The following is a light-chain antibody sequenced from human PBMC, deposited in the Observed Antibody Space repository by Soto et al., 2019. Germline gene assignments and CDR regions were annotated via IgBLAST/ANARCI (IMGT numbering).Light chain of an antibody. CDR2: GAS. CDR3: QQYGSSPHT. J-gene: IGKJ2*01. Sequence: IVLTQSPGTLSLSAGERATLSCRASQSVSSSYLAWYQHKPGQAPRLLIYGASSRATGIPDRFSGSGSGTDFTLTISRLEPEDFAVYYCQQYGSSPHTFGQGTKLEIK. CDR1: QSVSSSY. V-gene: IGKV3-20*01.